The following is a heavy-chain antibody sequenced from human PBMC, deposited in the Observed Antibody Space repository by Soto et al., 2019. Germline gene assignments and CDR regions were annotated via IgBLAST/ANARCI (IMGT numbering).Heavy chain of an antibody. CDR3: AREREMPYYYYGLDV. D-gene: IGHD1-26*01. CDR1: GYTFTTYG. V-gene: IGHV1-18*01. J-gene: IGHJ6*02. CDR2: ISGYNVHT. Sequence: QVQLVQSGAEVRKPGASVKVSCKASGYTFTTYGISWVRQAPGQGLEWMGWISGYNVHTKYAQKFQGRVTICPDTSTSTGYMDLRRLRSEDTAVYYCAREREMPYYYYGLDVWGQGTTVTVSS.